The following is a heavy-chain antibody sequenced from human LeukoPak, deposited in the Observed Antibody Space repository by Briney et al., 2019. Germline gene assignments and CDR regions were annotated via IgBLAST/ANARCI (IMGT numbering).Heavy chain of an antibody. CDR1: GFTFNSYG. CDR3: AKDCSYYYGSGSYSDY. V-gene: IGHV3-30*18. Sequence: GRSLRLSCAASGFTFNSYGMHWVRQAPGKGLEWVAVISYDGSNKYYADSVKGRFTISRDNSKNTLYLQMNSLRAEDTAVYYCAKDCSYYYGSGSYSDYWGQGTLVTVSS. J-gene: IGHJ4*02. CDR2: ISYDGSNK. D-gene: IGHD3-10*01.